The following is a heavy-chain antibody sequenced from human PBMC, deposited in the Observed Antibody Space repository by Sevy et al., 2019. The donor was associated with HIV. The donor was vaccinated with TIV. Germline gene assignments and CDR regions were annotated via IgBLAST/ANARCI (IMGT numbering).Heavy chain of an antibody. Sequence: ASVKVSCKASGYTFTGYYMHWVRQAPGQGLEWMGWINPNSGGTNYAQKFQGWVTMTRDTSISTAYMELSRLISDDTAVYYCARDRTSTYSSGWFNNWFDPWGQGTLVTVSS. D-gene: IGHD6-19*01. J-gene: IGHJ5*02. CDR1: GYTFTGYY. CDR3: ARDRTSTYSSGWFNNWFDP. V-gene: IGHV1-2*04. CDR2: INPNSGGT.